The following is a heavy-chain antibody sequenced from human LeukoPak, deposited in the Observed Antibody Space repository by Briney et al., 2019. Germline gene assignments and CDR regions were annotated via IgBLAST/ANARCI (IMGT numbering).Heavy chain of an antibody. V-gene: IGHV3-30-3*01. D-gene: IGHD6-13*01. J-gene: IGHJ3*02. CDR2: ISYDGSNK. Sequence: GGSLRLSCAASGFTFSSYAMHWVRQAPGKGLEWVAVISYDGSNKYYADSVKGRFTISRDNSKNTLYLQMNSLRAEDTAVYYCAKVGGSSWSVGAFDIWGQGTMVTVSS. CDR1: GFTFSSYA. CDR3: AKVGGSSWSVGAFDI.